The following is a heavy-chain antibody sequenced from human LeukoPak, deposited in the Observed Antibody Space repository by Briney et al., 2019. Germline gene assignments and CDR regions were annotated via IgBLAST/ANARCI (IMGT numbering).Heavy chain of an antibody. J-gene: IGHJ6*02. CDR1: GFTFDEYA. D-gene: IGHD6-13*01. V-gene: IGHV3-9*01. CDR3: ARDLGSSWPGYYYYGMDV. CDR2: ISWNSGII. Sequence: PGRSLRLSCAASGFTFDEYAIHWVRQAPGKGLEWVSGISWNSGIIGYADSVKGRFTISRDNAKNSLYLQMNSLRAEDTAVYYCARDLGSSWPGYYYYGMDVWGQGTTVTVSS.